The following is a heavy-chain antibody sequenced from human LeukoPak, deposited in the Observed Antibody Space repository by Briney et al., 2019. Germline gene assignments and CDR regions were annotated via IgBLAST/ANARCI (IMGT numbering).Heavy chain of an antibody. J-gene: IGHJ5*02. CDR1: GYTFTSYY. D-gene: IGHD3-3*01. CDR2: INPSGGST. CDR3: ARDNGGDFWSGYYIRGNWFDP. V-gene: IGHV1-46*01. Sequence: ASVKVSCTASGYTFTSYYMHWVRQAPGQGLEWMRIINPSGGSTSYAQKFQGRVTMTRDTSTSTVYMELSSLRSEDTAVYYCARDNGGDFWSGYYIRGNWFDPWGQGTLVTVSS.